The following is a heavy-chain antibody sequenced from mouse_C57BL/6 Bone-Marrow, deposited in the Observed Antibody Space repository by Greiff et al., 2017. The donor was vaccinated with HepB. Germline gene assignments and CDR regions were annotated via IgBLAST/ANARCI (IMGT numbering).Heavy chain of an antibody. CDR1: GFTFSTSG. CDR2: INTGGTST. Sequence: EVKLVESGGDLVKPGGSLKFSCVPSGFTFSTSGMSWVRQTPDKRLVWVATINTGGTSTYYPDSVKGRFTISKDTAKNTLFLQMSSLKSEDSAIYYCARDRFDYYFDYWGQGTTLTVTS. V-gene: IGHV5-6*01. CDR3: ARDRFDYYFDY. D-gene: IGHD2-14*01. J-gene: IGHJ2*01.